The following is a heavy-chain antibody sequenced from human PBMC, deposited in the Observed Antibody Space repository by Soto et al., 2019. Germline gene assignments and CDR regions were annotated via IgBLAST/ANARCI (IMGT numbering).Heavy chain of an antibody. Sequence: PSETLSLTCTVSGGSIIGSSYYWGWIRQPPGKELEWIGIINYSGTTYYSPSLGSRLTVSIDTSRNQFSLRLTSVTAADTALYFFGRYGPGHYTGGWFDPWGQGTLVTVSS. V-gene: IGHV4-39*01. J-gene: IGHJ5*02. CDR2: INYSGTT. D-gene: IGHD3-3*01. CDR1: GGSIIGSSYY. CDR3: GRYGPGHYTGGWFDP.